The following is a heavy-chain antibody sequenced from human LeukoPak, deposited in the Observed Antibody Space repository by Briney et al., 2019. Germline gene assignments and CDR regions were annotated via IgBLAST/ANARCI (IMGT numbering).Heavy chain of an antibody. V-gene: IGHV4-31*03. CDR1: GGSISSGAHY. CDR3: ARVSRGSSDI. J-gene: IGHJ3*02. D-gene: IGHD3-10*01. Sequence: SETLSLTFTVSGGSISSGAHYWSWIRQHPGKGLEWIGYIYYDGSTHYNPSLKSRLTISVDMSKNQFSLKLSSVTAADTAVYYCARVSRGSSDIWGQGTMVTVSS. CDR2: IYYDGST.